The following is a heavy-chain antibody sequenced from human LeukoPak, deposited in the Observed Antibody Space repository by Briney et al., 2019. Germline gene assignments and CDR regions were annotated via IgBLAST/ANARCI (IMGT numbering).Heavy chain of an antibody. CDR1: GGSISSSSYY. Sequence: PSETLSLTCTVSGGSISSSSYYWGWIRQPPGEGLEGIGSIYYSGSTYYNPSLKSRVTISVDTSKNQFSLKLSSVTAADTAVYYCASTLPQIGSGSFTALRDESFQHWGQGTLVTVSS. CDR3: ASTLPQIGSGSFTALRDESFQH. V-gene: IGHV4-39*01. J-gene: IGHJ1*01. CDR2: IYYSGST. D-gene: IGHD6-19*01.